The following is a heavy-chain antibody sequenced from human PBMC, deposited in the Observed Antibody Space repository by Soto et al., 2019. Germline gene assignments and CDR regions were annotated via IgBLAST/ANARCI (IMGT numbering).Heavy chain of an antibody. Sequence: EVQLVESGGGLVQPGGSLRLSCAASGFTFSNFWMHWVRQAPGKGLVWVSRINSFGSSTSYAGSVKGRFTISRDNAKNTLCLQMNSLSAEDTAVYYCARAYCSGGSCYSGDAFDIWGQGTMVTVSS. CDR1: GFTFSNFW. J-gene: IGHJ3*02. CDR2: INSFGSST. D-gene: IGHD2-15*01. V-gene: IGHV3-74*01. CDR3: ARAYCSGGSCYSGDAFDI.